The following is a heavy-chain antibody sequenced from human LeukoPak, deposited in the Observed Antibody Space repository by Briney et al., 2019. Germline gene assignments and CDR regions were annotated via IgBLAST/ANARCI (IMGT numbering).Heavy chain of an antibody. CDR2: IYHSGST. Sequence: SETLSLTCAVSGYSISSGYYWGWIRQPPGKGLEWIGSIYHSGSTYYNPSLKSRVTISVDTSKNQFSLKLSSVTAADTAVYYCARHFPGVSPTDYWGQGTLVTASS. D-gene: IGHD3-3*02. CDR3: ARHFPGVSPTDY. V-gene: IGHV4-38-2*01. J-gene: IGHJ4*02. CDR1: GYSISSGYY.